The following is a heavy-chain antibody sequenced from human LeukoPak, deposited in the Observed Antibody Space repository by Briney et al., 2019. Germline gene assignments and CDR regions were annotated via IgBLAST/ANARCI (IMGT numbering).Heavy chain of an antibody. CDR3: AREDGYNLDY. J-gene: IGHJ4*02. CDR2: IIPIFGTA. Sequence: GASVKVSCKSSGGTFSSYAISWVRQAPGQGLEWMGGIIPIFGTANYAQKFQGRVTITADESTSTAYMELSSLRSEDTAVYYCAREDGYNLDYWGQGTLVTVSS. CDR1: GGTFSSYA. V-gene: IGHV1-69*13. D-gene: IGHD5-24*01.